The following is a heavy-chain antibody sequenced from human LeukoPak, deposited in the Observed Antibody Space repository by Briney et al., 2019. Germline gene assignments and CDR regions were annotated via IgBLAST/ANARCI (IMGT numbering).Heavy chain of an antibody. CDR3: ARGHSSGWYYFDY. CDR2: INSDGSST. Sequence: GGSLRLSCAASGFTFSSYWMHWVRQAPGKGLVWVSRINSDGSSTSYADSVKGRFTISRDNAKNTLYLQMSSLRAEDTAVYYCARGHSSGWYYFDYWGQGTLVTASS. J-gene: IGHJ4*02. CDR1: GFTFSSYW. V-gene: IGHV3-74*01. D-gene: IGHD6-19*01.